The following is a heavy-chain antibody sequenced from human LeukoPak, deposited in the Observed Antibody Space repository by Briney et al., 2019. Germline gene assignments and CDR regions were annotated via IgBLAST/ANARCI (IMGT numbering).Heavy chain of an antibody. J-gene: IGHJ6*03. D-gene: IGHD6-6*01. CDR1: GFTFNSYS. V-gene: IGHV3-21*01. CDR2: ISSSSSHI. CDR3: ARHYSSSSYYYYMDV. Sequence: GGSLRLSCAASGFTFNSYSMNWVRQASGKGLEWVSSISSSSSHIYYADSVKGRFTISRDNAKNSLYLQMNSLRAEDTAVYYCARHYSSSSYYYYMDVWGKGTTVTVSS.